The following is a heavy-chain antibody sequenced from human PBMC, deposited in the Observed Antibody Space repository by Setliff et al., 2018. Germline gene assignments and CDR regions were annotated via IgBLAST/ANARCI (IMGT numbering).Heavy chain of an antibody. V-gene: IGHV4-34*01. J-gene: IGHJ3*02. D-gene: IGHD2-2*03. CDR3: VRVEAGYCSSTSCYVVGAFDI. Sequence: LSLTCAVYGGSLRGYFWTWIRQPPGKGLEWIGEINHSGITNYNPSLKSRVTISVDTSKNQFSLKLSSVTAADTAVYYCVRVEAGYCSSTSCYVVGAFDIWGQGTMVTVSS. CDR1: GGSLRGYF. CDR2: INHSGIT.